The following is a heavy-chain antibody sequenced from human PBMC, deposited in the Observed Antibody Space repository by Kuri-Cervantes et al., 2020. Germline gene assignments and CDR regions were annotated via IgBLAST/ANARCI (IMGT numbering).Heavy chain of an antibody. Sequence: LRLSCTVSGGSISSGDYYWSWIRQPPGKGLEWIGYIYYSGSTYYNPSLKSRVTISVDTSEHQFSLNLTSVTAADTAVYYCARVTSSGYYAFDYWGQGTLVTVSS. D-gene: IGHD3-22*01. J-gene: IGHJ4*02. CDR2: IYYSGST. CDR3: ARVTSSGYYAFDY. CDR1: GGSISSGDYY. V-gene: IGHV4-30-4*08.